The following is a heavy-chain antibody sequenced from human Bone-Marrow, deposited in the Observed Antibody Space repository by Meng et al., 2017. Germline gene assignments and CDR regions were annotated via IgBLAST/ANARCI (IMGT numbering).Heavy chain of an antibody. Sequence: GESLKISCAASGFTFSSYWMSWVRQAPGKGLEWVANIKQDGSEKYYVDSVKGRFTISRDNAKNSLYLQMNSLRAEDTAVYYCARDPPGGVTTSFGSQGDYWGQGRLVTVSS. CDR1: GFTFSSYW. D-gene: IGHD4-17*01. CDR3: ARDPPGGVTTSFGSQGDY. V-gene: IGHV3-7*01. J-gene: IGHJ4*02. CDR2: IKQDGSEK.